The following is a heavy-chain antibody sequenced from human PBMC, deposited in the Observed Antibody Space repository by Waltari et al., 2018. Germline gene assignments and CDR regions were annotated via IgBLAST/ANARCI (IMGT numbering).Heavy chain of an antibody. J-gene: IGHJ6*03. CDR2: MYYSGIT. Sequence: QLQLQESGPGLVKPSETLSLTCTVSGGSISSSSYYWGWIRQPPGKGLEWMGSMYYSGITNNHPTLQRRCTISVDTSKNQFSLKLGSVTAADTAVYYCARQKPLSITDYYYMDVWGKGTTVTVSS. D-gene: IGHD3-10*01. V-gene: IGHV4-39*01. CDR3: ARQKPLSITDYYYMDV. CDR1: GGSISSSSYY.